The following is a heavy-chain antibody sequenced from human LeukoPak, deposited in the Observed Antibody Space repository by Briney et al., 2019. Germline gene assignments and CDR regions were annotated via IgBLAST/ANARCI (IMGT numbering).Heavy chain of an antibody. J-gene: IGHJ3*02. CDR1: GFDFSNTW. CDR2: IKGNGREK. V-gene: IGHV3-7*02. D-gene: IGHD2-2*01. CDR3: ARGPGAFDI. Sequence: AGGSLRLSCAASGFDFSNTWMTWVRQGPEKGLEWVAIIKGNGREKYYVDSVKGRFTISRDNAKNTLFLQMNSLRAEDTAVYYCARGPGAFDIWGQGTMVTVSS.